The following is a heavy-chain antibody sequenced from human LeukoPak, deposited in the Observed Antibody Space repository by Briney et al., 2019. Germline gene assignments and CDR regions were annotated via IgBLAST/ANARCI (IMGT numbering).Heavy chain of an antibody. CDR2: IYYSGST. J-gene: IGHJ5*02. CDR1: GGSISSHY. CDR3: ARGRGRWFDP. Sequence: SETLSLTCTVSGGSISSHYWSWIRQPPGKGLEWIGYIYYSGSTNYNPSLKSRVTISVGTSKNQFSLKLSSVTAADTAVYYCARGRGRWFDPWGQGTLVTVSS. V-gene: IGHV4-59*11.